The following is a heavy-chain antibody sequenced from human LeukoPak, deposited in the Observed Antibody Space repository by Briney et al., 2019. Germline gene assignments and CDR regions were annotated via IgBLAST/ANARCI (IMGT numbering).Heavy chain of an antibody. D-gene: IGHD3-10*01. CDR1: GGSISRYT. CDR2: IYTIGDA. CDR3: TRHSGSGGYHSPFGN. J-gene: IGHJ4*02. Sequence: SEILSLTCAVSGGSISRYTWSWIRQPAGERVEWIVRIYTIGDANYNPSLKSRVTIPVDTPKNQFSLELTSVTPADTAVYYCTRHSGSGGYHSPFGNWGQGTLDTVSS. V-gene: IGHV4-59*10.